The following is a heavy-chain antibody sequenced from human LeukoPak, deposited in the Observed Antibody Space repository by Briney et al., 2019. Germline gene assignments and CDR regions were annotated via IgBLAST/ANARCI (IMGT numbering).Heavy chain of an antibody. V-gene: IGHV4-4*07. CDR2: IYTSGST. D-gene: IGHD3-3*01. Sequence: PSETLSLTCTVSGDSISSFHWSWIRQPAGKGLEWIGRIYTSGSTNYNPSLKSRVTMSVDTSKNQFSLKLSAVTAADTAVYYCARDLGFLEWLSWYFDYWGQGTLVTVSS. CDR1: GDSISSFH. CDR3: ARDLGFLEWLSWYFDY. J-gene: IGHJ4*02.